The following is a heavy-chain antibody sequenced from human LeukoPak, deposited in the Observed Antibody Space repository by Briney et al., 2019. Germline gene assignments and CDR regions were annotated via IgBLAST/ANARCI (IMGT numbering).Heavy chain of an antibody. J-gene: IGHJ4*02. CDR3: ARPGYSSSKYYFDY. V-gene: IGHV4-38-2*01. CDR1: GYSISSGYY. D-gene: IGHD6-6*01. CDR2: IYHSGST. Sequence: SETLSLTCAVSGYSISSGYYWGWTRQPPGKGLEWIGSIYHSGSTYYNPSLKSRVTISVDTSKNQFSLKLSSVTAPDTAVYYCARPGYSSSKYYFDYWGQGTLVTVSS.